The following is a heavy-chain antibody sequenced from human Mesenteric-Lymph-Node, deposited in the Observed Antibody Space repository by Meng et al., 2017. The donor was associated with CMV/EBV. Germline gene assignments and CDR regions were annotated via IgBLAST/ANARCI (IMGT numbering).Heavy chain of an antibody. V-gene: IGHV3-30-3*01. CDR2: ISYDGSNK. D-gene: IGHD6-13*01. CDR3: ARGEGAAGLFKD. Sequence: GESLKISCAASGFTFSSYAMHWVRQAPGKGLEWVAVISYDGSNKYYADSVKGRFTISRDNSKNTLYLQMNSLRAEDTAVYYCARGEGAAGLFKDWGQGTLVTVSS. J-gene: IGHJ4*02. CDR1: GFTFSSYA.